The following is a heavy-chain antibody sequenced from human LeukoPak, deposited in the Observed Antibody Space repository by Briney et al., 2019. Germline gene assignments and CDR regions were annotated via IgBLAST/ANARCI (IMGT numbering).Heavy chain of an antibody. CDR2: ISGSGGST. J-gene: IGHJ4*02. CDR1: GFTFSSYA. CDR3: AKDLYYYDSSGYYGPPPSFDY. D-gene: IGHD3-22*01. V-gene: IGHV3-23*01. Sequence: GGSLRLSCAASGFTFSSYAMSWVRQAPGKGLELVSAISGSGGSTYYADSVKGRFTISRDNSKNTLYLQMNSLRAEDTAVYYCAKDLYYYDSSGYYGPPPSFDYWGQGTLVTVSS.